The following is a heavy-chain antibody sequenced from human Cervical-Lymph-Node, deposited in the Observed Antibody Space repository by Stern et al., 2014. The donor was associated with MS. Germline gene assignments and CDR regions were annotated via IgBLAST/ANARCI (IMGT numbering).Heavy chain of an antibody. CDR2: AIPLFGTT. Sequence: VQLVQSGAEVKKPGSSVKVSCKASGGTFSKYGITWVRPAPGQGLEWMGGAIPLFGTTNVAQKFQGRVTITADGSTTTAYMELRSLESEDTAVYYCATDNYDTRGYYSVGLFDFWGQGTLVTVSS. J-gene: IGHJ4*02. CDR1: GGTFSKYG. V-gene: IGHV1-69*01. D-gene: IGHD3-22*01. CDR3: ATDNYDTRGYYSVGLFDF.